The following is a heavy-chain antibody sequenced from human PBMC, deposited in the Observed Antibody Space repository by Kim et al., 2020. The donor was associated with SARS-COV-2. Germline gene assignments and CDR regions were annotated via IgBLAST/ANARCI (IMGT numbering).Heavy chain of an antibody. V-gene: IGHV5-10-1*01. J-gene: IGHJ5*02. CDR2: IDPSDSYT. D-gene: IGHD2-15*01. CDR1: GYSFTSYW. Sequence: GESLKISCKGSGYSFTSYWISWVRQMPGKGLEWMGRIDPSDSYTNYSPSFQGHVTISADKSISTAYLQWSSLKASDTAMYYCARHWGRYCSGGSCLNRFDPWGQGTLVTVSS. CDR3: ARHWGRYCSGGSCLNRFDP.